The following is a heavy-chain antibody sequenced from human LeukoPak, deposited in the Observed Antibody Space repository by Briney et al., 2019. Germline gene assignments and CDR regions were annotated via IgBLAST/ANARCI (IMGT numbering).Heavy chain of an antibody. CDR2: INPNSGGT. Sequence: GASVKVSCKASGYTFTGYYMHWVRQAPGQGLEWMGWINPNSGGTNYAQKFQGRVTMTRDTSISTAYMELSRLRSDDTAVYYCARGDDSSGYHPYYYYYYMDVWGKGTTVTVS. V-gene: IGHV1-2*02. CDR1: GYTFTGYY. D-gene: IGHD3-22*01. CDR3: ARGDDSSGYHPYYYYYYMDV. J-gene: IGHJ6*03.